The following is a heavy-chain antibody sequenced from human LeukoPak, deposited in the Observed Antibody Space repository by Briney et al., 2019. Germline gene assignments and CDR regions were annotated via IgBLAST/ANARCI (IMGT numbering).Heavy chain of an antibody. CDR2: ISGSGGST. CDR1: GFTFSSYA. Sequence: PGGSLRLSCAASGFTFSSYAMSWVRQAPGKGLEWVSAISGSGGSTYYADSVKGRFTISRDNSKNTLYLQMNSLRAEDTAVYYCASSVVRGVYYYYYGMDVWGQGTTVTVSS. V-gene: IGHV3-23*01. D-gene: IGHD3-10*01. J-gene: IGHJ6*02. CDR3: ASSVVRGVYYYYYGMDV.